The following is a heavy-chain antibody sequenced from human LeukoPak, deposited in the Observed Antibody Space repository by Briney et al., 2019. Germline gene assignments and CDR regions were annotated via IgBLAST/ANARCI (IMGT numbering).Heavy chain of an antibody. CDR2: ISGSGGST. V-gene: IGHV3-23*01. CDR1: GLTFSNYA. Sequence: PGGSLRLSCAASGLTFSNYAMSWVRQAPGKGLEWVSSISGSGGSTYYADSVKGRFTISRDNAKSSLYLQMNSLRAEDTAVYFCAREIIGGASFLDYWGQGTLVTVSS. CDR3: AREIIGGASFLDY. D-gene: IGHD1-26*01. J-gene: IGHJ4*02.